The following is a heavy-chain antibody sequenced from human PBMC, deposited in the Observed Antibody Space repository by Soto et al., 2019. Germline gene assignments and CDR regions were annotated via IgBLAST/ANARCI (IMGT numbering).Heavy chain of an antibody. CDR1: GDSIIISDFY. D-gene: IGHD3-3*02. J-gene: IGHJ5*02. CDR3: ARHSLALRKNNWFDP. CDR2: IFYLGSS. Sequence: ETLSLTCTVSGDSIIISDFYWGWVRQPPGKGLEWIGSIFYLGSSYYNPSLKSRVTMSVDTSKNQFSLRLRSVTAADTALYFCARHSLALRKNNWFDPWGQGIMVTVSS. V-gene: IGHV4-39*01.